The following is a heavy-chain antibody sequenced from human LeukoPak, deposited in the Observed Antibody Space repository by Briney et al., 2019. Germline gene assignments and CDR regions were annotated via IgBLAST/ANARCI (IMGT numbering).Heavy chain of an antibody. D-gene: IGHD3-22*01. J-gene: IGHJ4*02. CDR1: GFTFSSYA. V-gene: IGHV3-23*01. CDR2: ISGSGGST. CDR3: AKVSGFDYYDSSGYRNYFDY. Sequence: GGSLRFSCAASGFTFSSYAMSWVRQAPGKGLEWVSAISGSGGSTYYADSVKGRFTISRDNSKNTLYLQMNSLRAEDTAVYYCAKVSGFDYYDSSGYRNYFDYWGQGTLVTVSS.